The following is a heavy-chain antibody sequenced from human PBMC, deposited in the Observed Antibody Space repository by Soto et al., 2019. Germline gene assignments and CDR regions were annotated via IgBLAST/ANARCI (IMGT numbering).Heavy chain of an antibody. J-gene: IGHJ5*02. CDR2: IHHRGGA. CDR3: ARDWSDRLGSQRWFEP. Sequence: SETLSLTCAVAVASISSGDYYWSCIRQTPGKGLEWIAYIHHRGGADYNPSLKSRVSISVDTSKNQFSLKLSSVTAADTAVYYCARDWSDRLGSQRWFEPWRQRPLVTVCS. CDR1: VASISSGDYY. V-gene: IGHV4-31*11. D-gene: IGHD5-12*01.